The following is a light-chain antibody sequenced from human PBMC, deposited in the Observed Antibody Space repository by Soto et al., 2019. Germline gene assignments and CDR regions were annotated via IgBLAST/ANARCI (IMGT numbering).Light chain of an antibody. CDR3: STYSSSSTPPYV. Sequence: QSALTQPASVSGSPGQSITISCTGTSSDVGGYNYVSWYQQHPGKAPKLMIFEVSNRPSGVSNHFSGSKSGNTASLTISGLHADDDADYYCSTYSSSSTPPYVFGTGTKLTVL. J-gene: IGLJ1*01. V-gene: IGLV2-14*01. CDR2: EVS. CDR1: SSDVGGYNY.